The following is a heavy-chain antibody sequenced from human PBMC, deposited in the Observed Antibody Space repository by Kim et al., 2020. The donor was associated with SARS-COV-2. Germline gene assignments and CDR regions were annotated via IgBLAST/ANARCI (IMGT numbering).Heavy chain of an antibody. CDR2: ISSSGSTI. D-gene: IGHD2-2*01. V-gene: IGHV3-11*01. CDR1: GFTFSDYY. CDR3: ARDLGDIVVVPAVFSWYYGMDV. Sequence: GGSLRLSCAASGFTFSDYYMSWIRQAPGKGLEWVSYISSSGSTIYYADSVKGRFTISRDNAKNSLYLQMNSLRAEDTAVYYCARDLGDIVVVPAVFSWYYGMDVWGQGTTVTVSS. J-gene: IGHJ6*02.